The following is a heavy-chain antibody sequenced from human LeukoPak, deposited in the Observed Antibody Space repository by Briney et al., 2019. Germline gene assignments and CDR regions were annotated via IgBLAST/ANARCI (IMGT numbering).Heavy chain of an antibody. CDR1: GFTFDDYG. CDR3: AREVDDSSGYYYVY. CDR2: INWNGGST. D-gene: IGHD3-22*01. Sequence: GGSLRLSCAASGFTFDDYGMSWVRQAPGKGLEWVSGINWNGGSTGYADSVKGRFTISRDNAKNSLYLQMNSLRAEDTALYHCAREVDDSSGYYYVYWGQGTLVTVSS. J-gene: IGHJ4*02. V-gene: IGHV3-20*01.